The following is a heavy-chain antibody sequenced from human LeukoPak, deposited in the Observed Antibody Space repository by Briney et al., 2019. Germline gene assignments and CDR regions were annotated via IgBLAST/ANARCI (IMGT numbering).Heavy chain of an antibody. CDR2: IRSKANSYAT. J-gene: IGHJ4*02. D-gene: IGHD2-15*01. CDR3: TRRGPYCSGGSCYGN. V-gene: IGHV3-73*01. Sequence: PGGSLKLSCAASGFTFSGSAMHWVRQASGKGLEWVGRIRSKANSYATAYAASVKGRFTISRDDSKNTAYLQMNSLKTEDTAAYYCTRRGPYCSGGSCYGNWGQGTLVTVSS. CDR1: GFTFSGSA.